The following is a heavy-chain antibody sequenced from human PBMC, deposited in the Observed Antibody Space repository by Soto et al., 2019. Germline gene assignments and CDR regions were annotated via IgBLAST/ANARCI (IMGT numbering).Heavy chain of an antibody. CDR2: IIPILGIA. D-gene: IGHD2-15*01. CDR1: GGTFSSYT. Sequence: QVQLVQSGAEVKKPGSSVKVSCKASGGTFSSYTISWVRQAPGQGLEWMGRIIPILGIANYAQKFQGRVTITADKSTSTAYMELSSLRSEDTAVYYCARDLGVVGYYYYYGMDVWGQGTTVTVSS. J-gene: IGHJ6*02. V-gene: IGHV1-69*08. CDR3: ARDLGVVGYYYYYGMDV.